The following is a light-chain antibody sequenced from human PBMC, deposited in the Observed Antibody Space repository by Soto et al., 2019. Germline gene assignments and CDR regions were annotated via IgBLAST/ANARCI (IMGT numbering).Light chain of an antibody. CDR3: SSYSRTTTLVV. Sequence: QSALTQPASVSGSPGQSITISCTGTSSDIGAFTSVSWYQQHPGKAPKLIIYDIIHRPSGVSDRFSGSKSVHTASLTVSGLQPEDEANYYCSSYSRTTTLVVFGGGTKVTVL. V-gene: IGLV2-14*03. J-gene: IGLJ2*01. CDR1: SSDIGAFTS. CDR2: DII.